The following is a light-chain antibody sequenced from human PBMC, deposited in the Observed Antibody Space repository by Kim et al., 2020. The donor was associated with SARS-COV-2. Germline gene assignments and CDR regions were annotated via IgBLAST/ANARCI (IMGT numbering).Light chain of an antibody. Sequence: QSALTQPRSVSGSPGQSVTISCTGTSSDVGGYNYVSWYQHHPGKAPKLIIYYVSKRPSGVPDRFSGSKSGNTASLTVSGLQAEDEADYYCCSYAGRYTSVFGGGTQLPS. CDR1: SSDVGGYNY. V-gene: IGLV2-11*01. J-gene: IGLJ2*01. CDR2: YVS. CDR3: CSYAGRYTSV.